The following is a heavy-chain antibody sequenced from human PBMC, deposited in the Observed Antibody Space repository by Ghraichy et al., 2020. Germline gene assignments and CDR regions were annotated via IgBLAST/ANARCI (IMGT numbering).Heavy chain of an antibody. Sequence: SQTLSLTCTVSGGSISSSSYYWGWIRQPPGKGLDWIGSSYYGGSTYYNPSLKSRVTISVDTSKNQFSLKLSSVTAADTAVYYCVNSPVGYCSSTSCYGWGQGTLVTVSS. D-gene: IGHD2-2*01. CDR2: SYYGGST. CDR3: VNSPVGYCSSTSCYG. V-gene: IGHV4-39*01. J-gene: IGHJ4*02. CDR1: GGSISSSSYY.